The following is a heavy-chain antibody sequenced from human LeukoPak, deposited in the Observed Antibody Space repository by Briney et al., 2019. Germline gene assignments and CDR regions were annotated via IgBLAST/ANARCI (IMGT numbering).Heavy chain of an antibody. J-gene: IGHJ4*02. D-gene: IGHD3-10*01. CDR1: GSTFDDYA. CDR2: ISWNSGSI. CDR3: AILLWFGEPPPGFDY. Sequence: GGSLRLSCAASGSTFDDYAMHWVRQAPGKGLEWVSGISWNSGSIGYADSVKGRFTISRDNAKNSLYLQMNSLRAEDTALYYCAILLWFGEPPPGFDYWGQGTLVTVSS. V-gene: IGHV3-9*01.